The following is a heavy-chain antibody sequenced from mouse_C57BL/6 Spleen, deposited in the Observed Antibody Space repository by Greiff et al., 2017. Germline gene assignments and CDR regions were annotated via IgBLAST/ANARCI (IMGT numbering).Heavy chain of an antibody. J-gene: IGHJ2*01. CDR2: IYPGGGYT. CDR1: GYTFTNYW. CDR3: ARSPGYYFDY. Sequence: QVHVKQSGAELVRPGTSVKMSCKASGYTFTNYWIGWAKQRPGHGLEWIGDIYPGGGYTNYNEKFKGKATLTADKSSSTAYMQFSSLTSEDSAIYYCARSPGYYFDYWGQGTTLTVSS. V-gene: IGHV1-63*01.